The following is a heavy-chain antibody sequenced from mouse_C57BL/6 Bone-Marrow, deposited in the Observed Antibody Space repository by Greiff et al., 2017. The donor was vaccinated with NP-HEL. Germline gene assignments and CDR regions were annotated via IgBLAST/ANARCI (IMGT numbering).Heavy chain of an antibody. CDR1: GYSITSGYY. V-gene: IGHV3-6*01. CDR2: ISYDGSN. CDR3: AREFYDYAWFAY. D-gene: IGHD2-4*01. Sequence: DVKLQESGPGLVKPSQSLSLTCSVTGYSITSGYYWNWIRQFPGNKLEWMGYISYDGSNNYNPSLKNRISITRDTSKNQFFLKLNSVTTEDTATYYCAREFYDYAWFAYWGQGTLVTVSA. J-gene: IGHJ3*01.